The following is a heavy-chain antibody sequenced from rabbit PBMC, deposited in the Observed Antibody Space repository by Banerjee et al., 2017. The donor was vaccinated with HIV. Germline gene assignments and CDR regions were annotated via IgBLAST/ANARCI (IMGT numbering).Heavy chain of an antibody. J-gene: IGHJ2*01. CDR1: GFTLSRYY. CDR3: ARDRGSGWGDAIDP. Sequence: QLEESAGGLVQPGGSLKLSCKASGFTLSRYYMNWVRQAPGKGLEWIGYIDPVFGITYYANWVNGRFSISRENAQNTVFLQMTSLTAADTATYFCARDRGSGWGDAIDPWGPGTLVTVS. D-gene: IGHD4-1*01. CDR2: IDPVFGIT. V-gene: IGHV1S7*01.